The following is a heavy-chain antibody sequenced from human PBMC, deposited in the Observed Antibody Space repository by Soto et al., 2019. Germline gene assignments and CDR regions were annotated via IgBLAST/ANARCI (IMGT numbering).Heavy chain of an antibody. D-gene: IGHD7-27*01. CDR2: TYYRSKWYN. J-gene: IGHJ3*02. CDR1: GDSVSSNSAA. V-gene: IGHV6-1*01. CDR3: ARDPRTGDLRGATAAFDI. Sequence: KQSQTLSLTCAISGDSVSSNSAAWNWIRQSPSRGLEWLRRTYYRSKWYNDYAVSVKSRITINPDTSKNQFSLQLNSVTPEDAAVYYCARDPRTGDLRGATAAFDIWGQGTMVTVSS.